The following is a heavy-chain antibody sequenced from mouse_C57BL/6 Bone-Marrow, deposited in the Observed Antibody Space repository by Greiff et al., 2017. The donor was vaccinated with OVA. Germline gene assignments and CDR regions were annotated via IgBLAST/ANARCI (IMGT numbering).Heavy chain of an antibody. Sequence: EVQLQQSGPELVKPGASVKLSCKASGYTFTDYYMNWVKQSHGKSLEWIGDINPNNGGTSYKQKFKGRATLTVDKSSNTAYMQMRSLTSVDSAVCYWSRGWDGDYWGQGTTLTVSS. D-gene: IGHD4-1*01. CDR3: SRGWDGDY. V-gene: IGHV1-26*01. CDR2: INPNNGGT. J-gene: IGHJ2*01. CDR1: GYTFTDYY.